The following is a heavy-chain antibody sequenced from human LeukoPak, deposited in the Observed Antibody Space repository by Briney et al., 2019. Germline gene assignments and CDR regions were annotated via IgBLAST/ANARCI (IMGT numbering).Heavy chain of an antibody. CDR3: ARTTSLTASGYDC. CDR1: GYSFTTYH. Sequence: RASVKVSCKTSGYSFTTYHINWVQQAPGQGLEWLGWMNPYTGDRGYAQRFQGRLSITSDTSISTAYMELGSLKSDDTAVYFCARTTSLTASGYDCWGQGTLVTVSS. J-gene: IGHJ4*02. V-gene: IGHV1-8*03. CDR2: MNPYTGDR. D-gene: IGHD2-21*02.